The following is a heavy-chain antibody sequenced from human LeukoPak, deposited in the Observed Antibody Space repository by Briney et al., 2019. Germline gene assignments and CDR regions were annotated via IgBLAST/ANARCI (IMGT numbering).Heavy chain of an antibody. CDR2: IYRGGST. D-gene: IGHD4-17*01. CDR3: ARAPTPMTTVTTLGY. CDR1: GFTFSSYY. V-gene: IGHV3-53*05. Sequence: PGGSLRLSCAASGFTFSSYYMSWVRQAPGKGLEWVSIIYRGGSTHYSDSVKGRFTISRDNSKNTLYLQMNSLRPEDTAVYYCARAPTPMTTVTTLGYWGQGTLVTVSS. J-gene: IGHJ4*02.